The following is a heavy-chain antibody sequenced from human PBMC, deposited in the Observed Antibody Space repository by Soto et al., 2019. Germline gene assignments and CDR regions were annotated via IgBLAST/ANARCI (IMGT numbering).Heavy chain of an antibody. CDR2: ISGSGGST. V-gene: IGHV3-23*01. Sequence: GGSLRLSCAASGFTFSSYAMSWVRQAPGKGLEWVSAISGSGGSTYYADSVKGRFTISRDNSKNTLYLQMNSLRAEDTAVYYCAKGVAGLPFGVAYYYMDVWGKGTTVTVSS. D-gene: IGHD3-3*01. CDR1: GFTFSSYA. J-gene: IGHJ6*03. CDR3: AKGVAGLPFGVAYYYMDV.